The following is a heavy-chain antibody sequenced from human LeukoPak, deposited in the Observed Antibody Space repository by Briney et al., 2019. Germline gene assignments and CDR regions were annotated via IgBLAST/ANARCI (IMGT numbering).Heavy chain of an antibody. CDR1: GGSISSYY. J-gene: IGHJ6*04. D-gene: IGHD5-18*01. CDR2: IYYSGTT. V-gene: IGHV4-59*01. CDR3: ARYTAMVLGYGMDV. Sequence: SETLSLTCTVSGGSISSYYWSWIRQPPGKGLEWTGYIYYSGTTNYNPSHKSRVTISVDTSKNQFSLKLSSVTAADTAVYYCARYTAMVLGYGMDVWGKGTTVTVSS.